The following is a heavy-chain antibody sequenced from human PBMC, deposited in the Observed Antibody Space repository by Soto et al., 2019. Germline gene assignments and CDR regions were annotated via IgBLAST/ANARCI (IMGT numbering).Heavy chain of an antibody. Sequence: SETLSLTCTVSGGSISSYYWSWIRQPPGKGLEWIGYIYYSGSTNYNPSLKSRVTISVDTSKNQFSLKLSSVTAADTAVYYCARQRRDSSRWPEMIYWGQGTLVIVSS. D-gene: IGHD6-13*01. CDR3: ARQRRDSSRWPEMIY. CDR1: GGSISSYY. J-gene: IGHJ4*02. V-gene: IGHV4-59*01. CDR2: IYYSGST.